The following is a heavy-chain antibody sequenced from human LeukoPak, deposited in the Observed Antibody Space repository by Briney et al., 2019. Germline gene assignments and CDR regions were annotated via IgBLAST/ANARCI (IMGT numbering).Heavy chain of an antibody. V-gene: IGHV3-9*01. J-gene: IGHJ3*02. CDR3: ERGVVVVYAFDI. CDR2: ISWNTSSI. CDR1: GFTFDDYA. D-gene: IGHD3-22*01. Sequence: SLSLSCAASGFTFDDYAMHWVRQAPGKGLEWVSVISWNTSSIGNADSVKRQFTITRDDAKNSLYLQMNSLRAKDAALYYCERGVVVVYAFDIWGQGTMVTVSS.